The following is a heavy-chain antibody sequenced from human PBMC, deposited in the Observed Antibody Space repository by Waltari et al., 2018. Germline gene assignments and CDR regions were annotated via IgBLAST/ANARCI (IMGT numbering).Heavy chain of an antibody. D-gene: IGHD2-2*01. V-gene: IGHV1-2*06. J-gene: IGHJ5*02. CDR2: INPNSGGT. CDR3: AKGYQLLRGSCGWFDP. Sequence: QVQLVQSGAEVKKPGASVKVSCKASGYTFTGYYMHWVRQAPGQGLEWMGRINPNSGGTNYAQKFQGRVTMTRDTSSSTAYMELSRLRSDDTAVYYCAKGYQLLRGSCGWFDPWGQGTLVTVSS. CDR1: GYTFTGYY.